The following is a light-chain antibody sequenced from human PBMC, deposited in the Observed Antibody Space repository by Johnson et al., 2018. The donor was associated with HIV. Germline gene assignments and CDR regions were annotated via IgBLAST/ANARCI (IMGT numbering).Light chain of an antibody. CDR1: SSNIGTNY. Sequence: QSVLTQPPSVSAAPGQKVTISCSGSSSNIGTNYVSWYQQLPGTAPKLLMFENNQRPSGIPDRFSGSKSGTSATLGITGLQTGDEADYYCGTWDTSLSAYVFGPGTKVSVL. CDR3: GTWDTSLSAYV. CDR2: ENN. J-gene: IGLJ1*01. V-gene: IGLV1-51*02.